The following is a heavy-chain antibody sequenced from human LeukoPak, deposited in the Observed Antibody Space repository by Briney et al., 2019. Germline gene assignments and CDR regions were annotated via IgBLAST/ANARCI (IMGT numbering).Heavy chain of an antibody. V-gene: IGHV3-66*01. Sequence: QAGGSLRLSCAASGFTVSSNYMSWVRQAPGKGLEWVSVIYSGGSTYYADSVKGRFTISRDNSKNSLYLQMDSLRADDTAVYYCATSDDLWSGMDNWGQGTLVTVSS. CDR3: ATSDDLWSGMDN. CDR2: IYSGGST. D-gene: IGHD3-3*01. J-gene: IGHJ4*02. CDR1: GFTVSSNY.